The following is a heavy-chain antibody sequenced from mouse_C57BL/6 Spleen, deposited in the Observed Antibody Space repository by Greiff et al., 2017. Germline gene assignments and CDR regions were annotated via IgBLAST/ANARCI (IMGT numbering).Heavy chain of an antibody. CDR1: GYTFPSYW. CDR2: IYPSDSET. V-gene: IGHV1-61*01. Sequence: QVQLQQPGAELVRPGSSVKLSCKASGYTFPSYWMDWVKQRPGQGLEWIGNIYPSDSETHYNQKFKDKATLTVDKSSSTAYMQLSSLTSEDSAVYYCARGRYYYGSSPYYFDYWGQGTTLTVSS. D-gene: IGHD1-1*01. CDR3: ARGRYYYGSSPYYFDY. J-gene: IGHJ2*01.